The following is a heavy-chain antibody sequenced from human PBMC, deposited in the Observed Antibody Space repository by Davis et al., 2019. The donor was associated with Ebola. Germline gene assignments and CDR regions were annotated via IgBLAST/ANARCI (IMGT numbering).Heavy chain of an antibody. CDR2: IYYSGST. CDR1: GGSVSSGSYY. Sequence: MPSETLSLTCTVSGGSVSSGSYYWSWIRQPPGKGLEWIGYIYYSGSTNYNPSLKSRVTISVDTSKNQFSLKLSSVTAADTAVYYCARVLAHSSGAVDYWGQGTLVTVSS. J-gene: IGHJ4*02. CDR3: ARVLAHSSGAVDY. V-gene: IGHV4-61*01. D-gene: IGHD3-22*01.